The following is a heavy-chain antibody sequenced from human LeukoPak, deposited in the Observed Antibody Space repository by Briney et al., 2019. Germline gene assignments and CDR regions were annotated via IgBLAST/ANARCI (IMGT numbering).Heavy chain of an antibody. D-gene: IGHD3-22*01. CDR3: ARESSGYYYAPPQWFDP. J-gene: IGHJ5*02. CDR2: IIPIFGTA. Sequence: ASVKVSCKASGGTFSSYAISWVRQAPGQGLEWMGGIIPIFGTASYAQKFQGRVTITADESTSTAYMELSSLRSEDTAVYYCARESSGYYYAPPQWFDPWGQGTLVTVSS. CDR1: GGTFSSYA. V-gene: IGHV1-69*13.